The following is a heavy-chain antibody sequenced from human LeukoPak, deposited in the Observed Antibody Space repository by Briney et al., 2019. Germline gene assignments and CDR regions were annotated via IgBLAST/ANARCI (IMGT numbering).Heavy chain of an antibody. CDR3: ARDFLGYCTTTSCYDVVFDY. CDR2: INPKSGGT. J-gene: IGHJ4*02. V-gene: IGHV1-2*02. D-gene: IGHD2-2*01. Sequence: GASVTVSCKASGDTFTDYYMHWVRQAPGQGLEWMGWINPKSGGTNYAQNFQGRVTMTRDTSISIAYMELSSLRSDDTAVYYCARDFLGYCTTTSCYDVVFDYWGQGTLVTVSS. CDR1: GDTFTDYY.